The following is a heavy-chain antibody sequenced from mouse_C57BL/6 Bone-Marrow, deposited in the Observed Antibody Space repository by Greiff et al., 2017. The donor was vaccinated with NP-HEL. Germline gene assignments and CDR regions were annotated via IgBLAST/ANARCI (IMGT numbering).Heavy chain of an antibody. J-gene: IGHJ3*01. CDR1: GSTFTSYG. Sequence: VQVVESGAELVRPGSSVKMSCKTSGSTFTSYGINWVKQRPGQGLEWIGYIYIGNGYTEYNEKFKGKATLTSDTSSSTAYMQLSSLTSEDSAIYFCAREGGYYDPWFAYWCQGTLVTVSA. V-gene: IGHV1-58*01. CDR3: AREGGYYDPWFAY. D-gene: IGHD2-4*01. CDR2: IYIGNGYT.